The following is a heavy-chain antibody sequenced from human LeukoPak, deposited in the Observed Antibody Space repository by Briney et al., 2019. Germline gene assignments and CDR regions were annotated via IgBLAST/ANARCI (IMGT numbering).Heavy chain of an antibody. CDR2: IYTSGST. Sequence: SETLSLTCTVSGGSISSYYWSWIRQPAGKGLEWIGRIYTSGSTNYNPSLKGRVAMSVDTSKNQVSLKLSSVTAADTAVYYCAGGVVSGYYPHYYYYYMDVWGKGTTVTVSS. CDR3: AGGVVSGYYPHYYYYYMDV. J-gene: IGHJ6*03. V-gene: IGHV4-4*07. D-gene: IGHD3-22*01. CDR1: GGSISSYY.